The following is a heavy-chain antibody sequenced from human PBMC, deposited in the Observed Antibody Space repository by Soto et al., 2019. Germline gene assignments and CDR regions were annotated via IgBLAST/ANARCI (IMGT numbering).Heavy chain of an antibody. CDR2: ISSESGTI. V-gene: IGHV3-48*01. D-gene: IGHD2-21*02. CDR3: AKKKRSGGDNWYFDS. Sequence: GGSLRLSCAASGFSFSHYSMIWVRQAPGKGLEWLSYISSESGTIYYAESVKGRFTVSRDNSKNTLYLQLNSLRADDTAVYFCAKKKRSGGDNWYFDSWGQGNLVTVSS. CDR1: GFSFSHYS. J-gene: IGHJ4*02.